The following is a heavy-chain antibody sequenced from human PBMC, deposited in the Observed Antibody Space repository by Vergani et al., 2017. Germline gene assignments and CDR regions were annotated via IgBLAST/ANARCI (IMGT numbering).Heavy chain of an antibody. D-gene: IGHD1-1*01. J-gene: IGHJ5*01. CDR3: ARWSNEKRLDS. CDR2: IWYDGSNK. CDR1: GFTFSSHG. Sequence: QVQLVESEGGVVQPGRSLTLSCVASGFTFSSHGMHWVRQAPGKGLEWVAVIWYDGSNKYYGDSVKGRFTISRDNSKNTLYLQMNSLRVEDTAVYYCARWSNEKRLDSWGQGTLVTVSS. V-gene: IGHV3-33*01.